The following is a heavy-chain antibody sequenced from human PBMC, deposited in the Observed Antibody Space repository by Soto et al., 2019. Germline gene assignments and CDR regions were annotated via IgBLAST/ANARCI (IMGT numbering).Heavy chain of an antibody. J-gene: IGHJ6*02. CDR3: VMVDNYVTPTPHDV. CDR2: ISPYTGNT. Sequence: QVPLVQSGDEVKKPGASVKVSCKASGYIFVNYGIAWVRQAPGQGLEWMGWISPYTGNTHSATQVQGRLTMTTDTSTSTAYMDLGSLTSDDTAVYYCVMVDNYVTPTPHDVWGQGTTVTVSS. D-gene: IGHD3-16*01. CDR1: GYIFVNYG. V-gene: IGHV1-18*01.